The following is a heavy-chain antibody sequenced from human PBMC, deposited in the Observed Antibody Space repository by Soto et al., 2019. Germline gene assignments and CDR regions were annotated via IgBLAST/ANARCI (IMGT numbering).Heavy chain of an antibody. CDR1: GGSISSYY. CDR3: ARQHYYYIWGSYRHNGFAF. V-gene: IGHV4-59*08. D-gene: IGHD3-16*02. CDR2: IYYSGST. J-gene: IGHJ3*01. Sequence: SETLSLACTVSGGSISSYYWSWIRQPPGKGLEWIGYIYYSGSTNYNPSLKSRVTISVDTSKNQFSLKLSSVTAADTAVYYCARQHYYYIWGSYRHNGFAFWGQGTMVIGSS.